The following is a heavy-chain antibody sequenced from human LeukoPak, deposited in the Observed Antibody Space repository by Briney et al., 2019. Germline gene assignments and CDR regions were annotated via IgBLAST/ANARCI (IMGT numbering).Heavy chain of an antibody. Sequence: SVKVSCKPSGGTFRNYAINWVRQAPGQGLEWMGGIIPIFGTANYAQKFQGRVTITADESTSTAYMELSSLRSEDTAVYYCARARPYYDYVWGSYRSSYYFDYWGQGTLVTVSS. V-gene: IGHV1-69*13. CDR3: ARARPYYDYVWGSYRSSYYFDY. J-gene: IGHJ4*02. D-gene: IGHD3-16*02. CDR2: IIPIFGTA. CDR1: GGTFRNYA.